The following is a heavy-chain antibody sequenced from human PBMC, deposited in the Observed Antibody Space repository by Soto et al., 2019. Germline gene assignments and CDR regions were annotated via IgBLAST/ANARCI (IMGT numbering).Heavy chain of an antibody. CDR2: ISYDGSNK. CDR3: ATPPDQWELLPIVYFDY. J-gene: IGHJ4*02. CDR1: GFTFSSYG. D-gene: IGHD1-26*01. Sequence: PGGSLRLSCAASGFTFSSYGMHWVRQAPGKGLEWVAVISYDGSNKYYADSVKGRFTISRDNSKNTLYLQMNSLRAEDTAVYYCATPPDQWELLPIVYFDYWGQGTLVTVSS. V-gene: IGHV3-30*03.